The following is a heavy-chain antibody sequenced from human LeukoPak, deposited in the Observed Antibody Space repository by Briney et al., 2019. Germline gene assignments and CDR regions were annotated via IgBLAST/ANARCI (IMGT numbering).Heavy chain of an antibody. CDR2: ISYDGSNK. CDR1: GFSFSSYG. D-gene: IGHD2-15*01. V-gene: IGHV3-30*03. CDR3: ARLYCSGGSCYSGGDY. J-gene: IGHJ4*02. Sequence: PGGSLRLSCAASGFSFSSYGMHWVRQAPGKGLEWVAVISYDGSNKYYADSVKGRFTISRDNSKNTLYLQMNSLRAEDTAVYYCARLYCSGGSCYSGGDYWGQGTLVTVTS.